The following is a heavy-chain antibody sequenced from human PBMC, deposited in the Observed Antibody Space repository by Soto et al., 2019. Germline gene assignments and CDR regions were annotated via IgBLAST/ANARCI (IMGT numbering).Heavy chain of an antibody. CDR2: ISSSGSKI. V-gene: IGHV3-21*01. Sequence: EMQLVESGGGLVKSGGSLRLSCAASGFTFISHSMNWVRQAPGKGLEWVASISSSGSKIYYADSVKGRFTISRDNAENSLYLQMNSLRADDTAVYYCARWSGHCSNGVCVGLYFYYNGMDVWGQGTTVIVSS. D-gene: IGHD2-8*01. CDR1: GFTFISHS. CDR3: ARWSGHCSNGVCVGLYFYYNGMDV. J-gene: IGHJ6*02.